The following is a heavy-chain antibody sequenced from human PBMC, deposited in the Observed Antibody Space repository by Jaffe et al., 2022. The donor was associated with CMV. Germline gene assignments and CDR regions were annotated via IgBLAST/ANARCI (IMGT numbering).Heavy chain of an antibody. D-gene: IGHD3-22*01. Sequence: EVQLVESGGGLVQPGGSLRLSCAASGFTFSSYWMSWVRQAPGKGLEWVANIKQDGSEKYYVDSVKGRFTISRDNAKNSLYLQMNSLRAEDTAVYYCARAITMIVVAPDAFDIWGQGTMVTVSS. V-gene: IGHV3-7*04. CDR1: GFTFSSYW. CDR3: ARAITMIVVAPDAFDI. CDR2: IKQDGSEK. J-gene: IGHJ3*02.